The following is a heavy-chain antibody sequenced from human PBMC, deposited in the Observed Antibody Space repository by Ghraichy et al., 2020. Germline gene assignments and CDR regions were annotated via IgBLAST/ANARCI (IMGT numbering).Heavy chain of an antibody. CDR2: ISHDENNK. Sequence: GGSLRLSCAASGFTFTNYGIHWVRQAPGKGLEWVVVISHDENNKYYADSVKGRFTISRDNSKNTVYLQMNSLRAEDTAVYYCAKDGRPLAGGFWNDGLDDWGQGTTVTVSS. V-gene: IGHV3-30*18. J-gene: IGHJ6*02. D-gene: IGHD3-3*01. CDR1: GFTFTNYG. CDR3: AKDGRPLAGGFWNDGLDD.